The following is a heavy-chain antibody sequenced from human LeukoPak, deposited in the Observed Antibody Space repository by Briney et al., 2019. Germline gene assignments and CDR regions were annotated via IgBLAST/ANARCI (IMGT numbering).Heavy chain of an antibody. V-gene: IGHV1-46*01. CDR2: IYPRDGST. Sequence: ASVKVSCKASGYTFTSNYIRWVRQAPGQGLEWMGMIYPRDGSTSYAQKFQGRVTVTRDTSTSTVHMELSGLRSEDTAVYYCARDQEGFDYRGQGTLVTVSS. J-gene: IGHJ4*02. CDR1: GYTFTSNY. CDR3: ARDQEGFDY.